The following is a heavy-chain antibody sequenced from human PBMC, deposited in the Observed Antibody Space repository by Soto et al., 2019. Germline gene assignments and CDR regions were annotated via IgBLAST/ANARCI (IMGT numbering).Heavy chain of an antibody. CDR3: AKALGTYYYGSGGY. V-gene: IGHV3-30-3*01. D-gene: IGHD3-10*01. CDR1: GFTFSSYA. CDR2: ISYDGSNK. J-gene: IGHJ4*02. Sequence: GSLRLSCAASGFTFSSYAMHLVRQAPGKGLEWVAVISYDGSNKYYADSVKGRFTISRDNSKNTLYLQMNSLRAEDTAVYYCAKALGTYYYGSGGYWGQGTLVTVSS.